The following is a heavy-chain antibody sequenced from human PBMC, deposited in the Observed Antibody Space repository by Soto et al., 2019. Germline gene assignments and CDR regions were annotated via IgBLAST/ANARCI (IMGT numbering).Heavy chain of an antibody. V-gene: IGHV3-21*01. Sequence: EVQLVESGGGLVKPGGSLRLSCAASGFTFSSFSMNWFRQAPGKGLEWVSFISSSSSYIYYADSVKGRFTISRDNAKNSLYLQMNSLRAEDTVVYYCARVWGVYVFDYWGQGTLVTVSS. CDR3: ARVWGVYVFDY. CDR1: GFTFSSFS. D-gene: IGHD5-12*01. J-gene: IGHJ4*02. CDR2: ISSSSSYI.